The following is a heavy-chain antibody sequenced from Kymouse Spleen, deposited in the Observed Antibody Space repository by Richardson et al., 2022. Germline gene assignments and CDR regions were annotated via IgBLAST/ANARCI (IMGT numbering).Heavy chain of an antibody. V-gene: IGHV3-13*01. CDR2: IGTAGDT. J-gene: IGHJ3*02. Sequence: EVQLVESGGGLVQPGGSLRLSCAASGFTFSSYDMHWVRQATGKGLEWVSAIGTAGDTYYPGSVKGRFTISRENAKNSLYLQMNSLRAGDTAVYYCARGGLGIKAFDIWGQGTMVTVSS. D-gene: IGHD7-27*02. CDR3: ARGGLGIKAFDI. CDR1: GFTFSSYD.